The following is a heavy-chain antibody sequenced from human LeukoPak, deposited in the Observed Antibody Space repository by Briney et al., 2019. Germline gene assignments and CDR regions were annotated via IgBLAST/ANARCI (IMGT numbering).Heavy chain of an antibody. CDR1: GGTFSSYA. CDR3: AREESSGWYRGPNAFDI. CDR2: IIPIFGTA. V-gene: IGHV1-69*06. Sequence: PVKVSCKASGGTFSSYAISWVRQAPGQGLEWMGGIIPIFGTANYAQKFQGRVTITADKSTSTAYMELSSLRSEDTAVYYCAREESSGWYRGPNAFDIWGQGTMVTVSS. D-gene: IGHD6-19*01. J-gene: IGHJ3*02.